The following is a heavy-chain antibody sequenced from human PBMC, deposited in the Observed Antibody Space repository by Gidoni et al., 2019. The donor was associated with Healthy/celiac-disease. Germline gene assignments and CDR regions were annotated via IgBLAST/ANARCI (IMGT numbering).Heavy chain of an antibody. CDR1: GFTFSSHA. CDR2: ISGSGGST. CDR3: AKDRPYYYGSGSSINWFDP. V-gene: IGHV3-23*01. D-gene: IGHD3-10*01. Sequence: EVQLLESGGGLVQPGGSLRLSCAASGFTFSSHAMSWVRQAPGKGLGWVSAISGSGGSTYYADSVKGRFTISRDNSKNTLYLQMNSLRAEDTAVYYCAKDRPYYYGSGSSINWFDPWGQGTLVTVSS. J-gene: IGHJ5*02.